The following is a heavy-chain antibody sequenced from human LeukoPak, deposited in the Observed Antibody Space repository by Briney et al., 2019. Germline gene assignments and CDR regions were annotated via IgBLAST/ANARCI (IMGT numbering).Heavy chain of an antibody. CDR3: ARAGYSYGPQGGYYYYYYMDV. J-gene: IGHJ6*03. CDR2: INWNGGST. Sequence: GGSLRLSCAASGFTVSSNYMSWVRQAPGKGLEWVSGINWNGGSTGYADSVKGRFTISRDNAKNSLYLQMNSLRAEDTALYYCARAGYSYGPQGGYYYYYYMDVWGKGTTVTVSS. V-gene: IGHV3-20*04. D-gene: IGHD5-18*01. CDR1: GFTVSSNY.